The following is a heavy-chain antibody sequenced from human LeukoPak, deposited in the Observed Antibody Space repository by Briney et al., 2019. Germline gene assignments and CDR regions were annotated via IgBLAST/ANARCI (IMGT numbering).Heavy chain of an antibody. CDR2: ISFDGKNI. CDR3: AKTYSRESGYDFFFHY. J-gene: IGHJ4*02. D-gene: IGHD5-12*01. V-gene: IGHV3-33*06. CDR1: GFSFSSFG. Sequence: GGSLRLSCAASGFSFSSFGFHWVRQAPGKGLEWVSAISFDGKNIHYADSVKGRFTISRDNSRNTVYLQMNGLRVEDTAVYYCAKTYSRESGYDFFFHYWGQGTRVTVSS.